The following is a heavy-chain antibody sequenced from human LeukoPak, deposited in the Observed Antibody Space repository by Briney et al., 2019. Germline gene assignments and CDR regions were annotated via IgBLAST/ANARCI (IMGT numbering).Heavy chain of an antibody. CDR2: IYSGGGT. D-gene: IGHD3-22*01. CDR1: GFTVSSNY. CDR3: AKGGEYYYDSSGYLYYFDY. Sequence: PGGSLRLSCAASGFTVSSNYMSWVRQAPGKGLEWVSVIYSGGGTYYADSVKGRFTISRDNSKNTLYLQMNSLRAEDTAVYYCAKGGEYYYDSSGYLYYFDYWGQGTLVTVSS. V-gene: IGHV3-66*01. J-gene: IGHJ4*02.